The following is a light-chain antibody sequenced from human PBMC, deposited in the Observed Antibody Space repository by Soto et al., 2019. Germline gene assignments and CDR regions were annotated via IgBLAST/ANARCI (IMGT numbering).Light chain of an antibody. J-gene: IGKJ1*01. CDR3: QQYYSYPWT. CDR2: AAS. CDR1: QGISSY. Sequence: MQLTQSPSSLSASVGDRVTITCRASQGISSYLAWYQQKPGKAPKLMIYAASTLQSGVPSRFSGSGSGTDCTLTISCLQSEDFATYYCQQYYSYPWTFGQGTKVDI. V-gene: IGKV1-9*01.